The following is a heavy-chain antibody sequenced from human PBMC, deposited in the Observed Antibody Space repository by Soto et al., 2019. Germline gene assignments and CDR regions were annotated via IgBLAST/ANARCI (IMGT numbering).Heavy chain of an antibody. V-gene: IGHV4-31*03. CDR1: GGSISSGGYY. CDR3: ARGGYDSSGYYYGYFDY. D-gene: IGHD3-22*01. CDR2: IYYSGST. J-gene: IGHJ4*02. Sequence: SETLSLTCTVSGGSISSGGYYWSWIRQHPGKGLEWIGYIYYSGSTYYNPSLKSRVTISVDTSKNQFSLKLSSVTPEDTAVYYCARGGYDSSGYYYGYFDYWGQGTLVTVSS.